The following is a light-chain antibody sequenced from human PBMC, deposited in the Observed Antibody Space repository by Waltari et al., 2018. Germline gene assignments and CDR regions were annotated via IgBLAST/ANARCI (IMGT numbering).Light chain of an antibody. Sequence: QSVLTQPPSASGTPGQRVTISCSGSSSNIGSNYVYWYQQLPGTAPKLLIYRNNHRPSGVPYRCSVSKSGTSASLAISGLRSEDEADYYCAAWDDSLSGVVFGGGTKLTVL. CDR1: SSNIGSNY. CDR3: AAWDDSLSGVV. J-gene: IGLJ2*01. CDR2: RNN. V-gene: IGLV1-47*01.